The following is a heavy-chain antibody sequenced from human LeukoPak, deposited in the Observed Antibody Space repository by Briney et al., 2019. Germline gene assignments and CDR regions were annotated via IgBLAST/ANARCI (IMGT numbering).Heavy chain of an antibody. J-gene: IGHJ4*02. CDR2: IIPIFGTA. CDR1: GGTFSSYA. V-gene: IGHV1-69*13. D-gene: IGHD6-19*01. Sequence: SVKVSCKASGGTFSSYAISWVRQAPGQGLERMGGIIPIFGTANYAQKFQGRVTITADESTSTAYMELSRLRSDDTAVYYCARGGVGGWSNDYWGQGTLVTVSS. CDR3: ARGGVGGWSNDY.